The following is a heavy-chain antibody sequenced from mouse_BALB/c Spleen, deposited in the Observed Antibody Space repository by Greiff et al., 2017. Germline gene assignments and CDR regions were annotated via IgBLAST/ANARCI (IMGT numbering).Heavy chain of an antibody. CDR3: ARGDGKDYFDY. D-gene: IGHD2-1*01. Sequence: DVMLVESGGGLVQPGGSRKLSCAASGFTFSSFGMHWVRQAPEKGLEWVAYISSGSSTIYYADTVKGRFTISRDNPKNTLFLQMTSLRSEDTAMYYCARGDGKDYFDYWGQGTTLTVSS. J-gene: IGHJ2*01. CDR1: GFTFSSFG. CDR2: ISSGSSTI. V-gene: IGHV5-17*02.